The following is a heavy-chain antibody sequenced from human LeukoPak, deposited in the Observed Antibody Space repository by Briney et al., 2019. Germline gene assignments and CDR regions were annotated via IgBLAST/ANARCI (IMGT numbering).Heavy chain of an antibody. J-gene: IGHJ6*02. Sequence: SETLSPTCTVSGGSISSYYWSWIRQPAGKGLEWIGRIYTSGSTNYNPSLKSRVTMTVDTSKNQFSLKLSSVTAADTAVYYCARDSWRGPWFGELSLPNYYYYYGMDVWGQGTTVTVSS. D-gene: IGHD3-10*01. CDR1: GGSISSYY. V-gene: IGHV4-4*07. CDR3: ARDSWRGPWFGELSLPNYYYYYGMDV. CDR2: IYTSGST.